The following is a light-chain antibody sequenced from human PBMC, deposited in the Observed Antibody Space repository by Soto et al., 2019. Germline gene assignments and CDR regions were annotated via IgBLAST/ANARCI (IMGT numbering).Light chain of an antibody. J-gene: IGLJ1*01. CDR1: SSDVGGYNY. CDR2: EVS. V-gene: IGLV2-14*01. Sequence: QSALTQPASVSGSPGQSITISCTGTSSDVGGYNYVSWYQQHPGKAPKLMIYEVSNRPSGVSNRFSGSKSGNTASLTISRLPAEDEADYYCSSYTSSSTLYVFGTGTKLTFL. CDR3: SSYTSSSTLYV.